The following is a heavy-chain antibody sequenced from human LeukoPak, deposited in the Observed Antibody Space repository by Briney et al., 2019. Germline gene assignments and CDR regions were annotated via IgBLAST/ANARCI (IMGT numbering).Heavy chain of an antibody. D-gene: IGHD3-22*01. CDR3: AKEDYYDSSGYSVYFDY. Sequence: GGSLRLPCAASGFTFSSYAMSWVRQAPGKGLEWVSAISGSGGSTYYADSVKGRFTISRDNSKNTLYLQMNSLRAEDTAVYYCAKEDYYDSSGYSVYFDYWGQGTLVTVSS. J-gene: IGHJ4*02. CDR2: ISGSGGST. V-gene: IGHV3-23*01. CDR1: GFTFSSYA.